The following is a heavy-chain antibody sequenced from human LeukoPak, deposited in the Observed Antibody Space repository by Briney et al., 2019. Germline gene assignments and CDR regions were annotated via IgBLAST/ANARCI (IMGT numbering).Heavy chain of an antibody. CDR3: ARDSGSRYSYFDY. CDR1: GFTFSSYE. D-gene: IGHD6-13*01. V-gene: IGHV3-48*03. CDR2: ISSSGSTI. Sequence: GGSLRLSCAASGFTFSSYEMNWVRQAPGKGLEWVSYISSSGSTIYYADSVKGRFTISRDNSKNTLYLQMNSLRAEDTAVYYCARDSGSRYSYFDYWGQGTLVTVSS. J-gene: IGHJ4*02.